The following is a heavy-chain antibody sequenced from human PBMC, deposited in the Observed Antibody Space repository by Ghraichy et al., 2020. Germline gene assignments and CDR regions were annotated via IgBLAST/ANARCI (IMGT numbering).Heavy chain of an antibody. CDR3: ARLVNSSWFDP. CDR1: GDSVINNYYY. J-gene: IGHJ5*02. Sequence: ETLSLTCTVSGDSVINNYYYWAWLRQPPGKGLEWIGYIFHRGNSDSSSSLKRRVTMLIDTSKNRFFLRLSSVTAADTAVYYCARLVNSSWFDPWGQGTLVTVSS. D-gene: IGHD2-21*01. CDR2: IFHRGNS. V-gene: IGHV4-61*05.